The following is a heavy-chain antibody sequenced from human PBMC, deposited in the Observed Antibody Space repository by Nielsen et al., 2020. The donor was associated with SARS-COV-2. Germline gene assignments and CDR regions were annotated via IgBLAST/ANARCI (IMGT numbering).Heavy chain of an antibody. CDR3: ARGYGEYYYDSSGYWGKTYYYYGMDV. J-gene: IGHJ6*02. CDR1: GGSFSGYY. V-gene: IGHV4-34*01. CDR2: INHSGST. D-gene: IGHD3-22*01. Sequence: SETLSLTCAVYGGSFSGYYWSWIRQPPGKGLEWTGEINHSGSTNYNPSLKSRVTISVDTSKNQFSLKLSSVTAAETAVYYCARGYGEYYYDSSGYWGKTYYYYGMDVWGQGTTVTVSS.